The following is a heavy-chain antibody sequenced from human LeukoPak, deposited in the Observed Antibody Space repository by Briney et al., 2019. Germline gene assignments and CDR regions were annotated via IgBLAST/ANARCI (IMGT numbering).Heavy chain of an antibody. J-gene: IGHJ4*02. CDR3: AKRGVVIRVFLVGFHKEAYYFDS. CDR2: LSGSGGGT. Sequence: GGSLRLSCAVSGITLSNYGMSWVRQAPGKGLEWVAGLSGSGGGTNYADSVQGRFTISKDNPKNTLYLQMNSLRAEDTAVYFCAKRGVVIRVFLVGFHKEAYYFDSWGQGALVTVSS. V-gene: IGHV3-23*01. CDR1: GITLSNYG. D-gene: IGHD3-10*01.